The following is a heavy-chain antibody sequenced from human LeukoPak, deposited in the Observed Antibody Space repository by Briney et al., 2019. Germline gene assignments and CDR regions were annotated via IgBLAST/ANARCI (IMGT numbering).Heavy chain of an antibody. CDR1: GFTFSSFA. D-gene: IGHD6-19*01. CDR2: ISGSGGST. J-gene: IGHJ6*02. V-gene: IGHV3-23*01. Sequence: GGSLRLSCAASGFTFSSFALSWVRQAPGKGLEWVSSISGSGGSTSYADSVKGRFTISRDDAKNSLYLQMNSLRAEDTAVYYCARSHNIAVAGTYVYYYYGMDVWGQGTTVTVSS. CDR3: ARSHNIAVAGTYVYYYYGMDV.